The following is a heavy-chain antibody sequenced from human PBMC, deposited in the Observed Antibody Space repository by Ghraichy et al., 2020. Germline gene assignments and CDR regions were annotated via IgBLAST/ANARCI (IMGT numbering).Heavy chain of an antibody. Sequence: GGSLRLSCIASGFTFADYSMHWVRQAPGKGPEWVSRINENSNYIVYVDSVKGRFTISRDKSKNSLYLQMNSLRAEDTAFYYCANLLTWCQGTLITTSS. CDR3: ANLLT. J-gene: IGHJ4*02. D-gene: IGHD2/OR15-2a*01. CDR1: GFTFADYS. V-gene: IGHV3-9*01. CDR2: INENSNYI.